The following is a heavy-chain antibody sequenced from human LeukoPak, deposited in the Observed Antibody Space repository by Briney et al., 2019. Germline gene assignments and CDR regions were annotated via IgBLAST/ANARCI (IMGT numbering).Heavy chain of an antibody. V-gene: IGHV3-33*01. CDR3: ARGSLGYCSSTSCYAPDY. Sequence: GGSLRLSCAPAGFTFSSYGMHWVRQAPGKGLEWVGVIWYEGSNKYDGNSVKGRFTISRDNSKNTLYLQMNSLRAEDTAVYYCARGSLGYCSSTSCYAPDYWGQGTLVTVSS. J-gene: IGHJ4*02. CDR1: GFTFSSYG. CDR2: IWYEGSNK. D-gene: IGHD2-2*01.